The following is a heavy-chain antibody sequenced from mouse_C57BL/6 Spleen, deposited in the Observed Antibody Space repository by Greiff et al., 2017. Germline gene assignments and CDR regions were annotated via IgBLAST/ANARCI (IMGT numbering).Heavy chain of an antibody. J-gene: IGHJ4*01. D-gene: IGHD6-1*01. CDR2: IHPNSGST. CDR1: GYTFTSYW. Sequence: VQLQQPGAELVKPGASVKLSCKASGYTFTSYWMHWVKQRPGQGLEWIGMIHPNSGSTNYNEKFKSKATLTVDKSSSTAYMQLSSLTSEDSAVYYCARIADYYAMDYWGQGTSVTVSS. CDR3: ARIADYYAMDY. V-gene: IGHV1-64*01.